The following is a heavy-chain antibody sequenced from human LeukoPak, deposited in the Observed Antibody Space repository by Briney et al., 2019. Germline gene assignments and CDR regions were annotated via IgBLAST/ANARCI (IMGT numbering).Heavy chain of an antibody. CDR1: GFTVSSNY. CDR2: IYSGGNT. V-gene: IGHV3-53*05. J-gene: IGHJ4*02. Sequence: GGSLRLSCAASGFTVSSNYMSWVRQAPGRGLEWLSVIYSGGNTYYADSVKGRFTISRDNSKNTLYLQMGSLRAEDMAVYYCARVRGYDFWSAYADYWGQGTLVTVSS. CDR3: ARVRGYDFWSAYADY. D-gene: IGHD3-3*01.